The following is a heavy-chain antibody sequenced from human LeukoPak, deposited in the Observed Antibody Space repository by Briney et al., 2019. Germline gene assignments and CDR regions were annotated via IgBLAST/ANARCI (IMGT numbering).Heavy chain of an antibody. CDR1: GGSISSDGYS. D-gene: IGHD3-22*01. J-gene: IGHJ4*02. CDR2: IYHSGST. CDR3: ARGWDYYDSSASGYYFDY. V-gene: IGHV4-30-2*01. Sequence: PSETLSLTCAVSGGSISSDGYSWSWIRQPPGKGLEWIGYIYHSGSTYYNPSLKSRVTISVDRSKNQFSLKLSSVTAADTAVYYCARGWDYYDSSASGYYFDYWGQGTLVTVSS.